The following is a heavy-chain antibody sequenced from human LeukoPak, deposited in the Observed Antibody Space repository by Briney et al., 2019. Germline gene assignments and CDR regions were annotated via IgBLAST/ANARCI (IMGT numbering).Heavy chain of an antibody. V-gene: IGHV4-31*03. CDR1: GGSISSGGYY. J-gene: IGHJ5*02. CDR2: IYYSGST. CDR3: ACSSLRFFSGRFDP. Sequence: PSETLSLTCTVSGGSISSGGYYWSWIRQHPGKGLEWIGYIYYSGSTYYNPSLKSRVTISVDTSKNQFSLKLSSVTAADTAVYYCACSSLRFFSGRFDPWGQGTLVTVSS. D-gene: IGHD3-3*01.